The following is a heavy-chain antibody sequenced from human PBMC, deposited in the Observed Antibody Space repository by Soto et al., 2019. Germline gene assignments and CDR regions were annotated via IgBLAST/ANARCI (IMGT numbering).Heavy chain of an antibody. CDR2: ISTHGGTT. Sequence: GGSLRLSCSASGFTFSSYSMHWVRQATGKGLEYVSAISTHGGTTYYADSVKGRFSVSRDNSQNTLYLQMSSLRVEDTAVYYCVKRWSSSEPDYWGQGTLVTVSS. V-gene: IGHV3-64D*08. CDR3: VKRWSSSEPDY. J-gene: IGHJ4*02. CDR1: GFTFSSYS. D-gene: IGHD6-6*01.